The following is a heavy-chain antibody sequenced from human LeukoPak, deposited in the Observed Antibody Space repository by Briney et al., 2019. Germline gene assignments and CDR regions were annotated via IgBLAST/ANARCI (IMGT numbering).Heavy chain of an antibody. CDR1: GGSISSGGYS. Sequence: SETLSLTCAVSGGSISSGGYSWSWIRQPPGRGLEWIGYIYHSGSTYYNPSLKSRVTISVDRSKNQFSLKLSSVTAADTAVYYCARVETAYCGGDCAHFDYWGQGTLVTVSS. CDR3: ARVETAYCGGDCAHFDY. J-gene: IGHJ4*02. CDR2: IYHSGST. V-gene: IGHV4-30-2*01. D-gene: IGHD2-21*02.